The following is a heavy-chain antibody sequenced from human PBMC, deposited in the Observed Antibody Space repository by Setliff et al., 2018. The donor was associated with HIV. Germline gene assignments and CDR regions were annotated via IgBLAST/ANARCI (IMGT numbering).Heavy chain of an antibody. Sequence: GGSLRLSCAASGFTFYSYAMSWVRQAPGKGLEWVATMSGSTGDTYYADSVKGRFTISRDNSKNTLSLQMNSLRAEDTAIYYCANRLRGYNKWYYFDYWGQGTLVTVSS. V-gene: IGHV3-23*01. D-gene: IGHD1-1*01. CDR2: MSGSTGDT. J-gene: IGHJ4*02. CDR1: GFTFYSYA. CDR3: ANRLRGYNKWYYFDY.